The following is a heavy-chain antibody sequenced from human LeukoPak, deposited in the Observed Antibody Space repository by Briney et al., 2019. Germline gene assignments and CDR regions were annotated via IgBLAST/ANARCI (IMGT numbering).Heavy chain of an antibody. CDR2: IYYSGST. D-gene: IGHD3-22*01. V-gene: IGHV4-39*01. Sequence: SETLSLTCTVSGGSISSSSYYWGWIRQPPGKGLEWIGSIYYSGSTYYNPSLKSRVTISVDTSKNQFSLKLSSVTAADTAVYYCARTPLTYYYDSSGYYDYWGQGTPVTVSS. J-gene: IGHJ4*02. CDR1: GGSISSSSYY. CDR3: ARTPLTYYYDSSGYYDY.